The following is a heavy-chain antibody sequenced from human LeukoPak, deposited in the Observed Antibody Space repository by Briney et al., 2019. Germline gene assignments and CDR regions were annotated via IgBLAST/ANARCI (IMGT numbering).Heavy chain of an antibody. V-gene: IGHV4-59*11. CDR3: ATIKRGNIYGYFDF. Sequence: SEILSLTCTVPGGSISSHYWSWIRQPPGKGLEWIGYMYDSVRTKDNPSLKSRVTLSADTSKNQFSLRLSSVTAADTAVYYCATIKRGNIYGYFDFWGQGILVTVSS. D-gene: IGHD5-18*01. J-gene: IGHJ4*02. CDR1: GGSISSHY. CDR2: MYDSVRT.